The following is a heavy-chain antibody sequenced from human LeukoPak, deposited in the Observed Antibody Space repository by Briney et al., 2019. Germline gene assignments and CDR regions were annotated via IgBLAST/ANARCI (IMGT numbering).Heavy chain of an antibody. V-gene: IGHV1-2*02. CDR1: GFTFTDHY. D-gene: IGHD2/OR15-2a*01. J-gene: IGHJ4*02. CDR2: IGPHSTFT. Sequence: GASVKVSCKSYGFTFTDHYIHWVRQGPGQGLEWMGYIGPHSTFTSSPQEFQGRVTITSDASMSTAYMELTRLTSDDTAVYYCVREGEGPLSKDFDYWGQGTLVTVSS. CDR3: VREGEGPLSKDFDY.